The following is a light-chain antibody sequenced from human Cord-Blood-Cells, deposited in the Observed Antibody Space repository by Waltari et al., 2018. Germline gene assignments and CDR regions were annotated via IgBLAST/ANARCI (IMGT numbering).Light chain of an antibody. Sequence: IQMPQPPSSLSASVGDRVTITCRASQSISGYLNWYQQKPGKAPKLLIYAASSLQSGVPSRFSGSGSGTDFTLTISSLQPEDFATYYCQQSYSTPRTFGQGTKVEIK. CDR1: QSISGY. J-gene: IGKJ1*01. CDR3: QQSYSTPRT. CDR2: AAS. V-gene: IGKV1-39*01.